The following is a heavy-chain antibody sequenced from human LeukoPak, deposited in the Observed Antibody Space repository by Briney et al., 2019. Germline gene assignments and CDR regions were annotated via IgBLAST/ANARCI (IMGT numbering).Heavy chain of an antibody. Sequence: ASVKVSCKASGYTFTSYYMHWVRQAPGQGLEWMGIINPSGGSTSYAQRFQGRVTMTRDTSTSTVYMELSSLRSEDTAVYYCARGRTYYDFWSGPDADWFDPWGQGTPVTVSS. J-gene: IGHJ5*02. V-gene: IGHV1-46*01. CDR3: ARGRTYYDFWSGPDADWFDP. CDR1: GYTFTSYY. CDR2: INPSGGST. D-gene: IGHD3-3*01.